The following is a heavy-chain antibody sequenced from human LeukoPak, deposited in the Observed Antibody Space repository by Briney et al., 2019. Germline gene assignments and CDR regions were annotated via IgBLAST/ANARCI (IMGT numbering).Heavy chain of an antibody. Sequence: SETLSLTCTVSGGSISSYYWNWIRQPPGKGLEWMGYIYYSGSTNYNPSLKSRVTISVDTSKNQFSLKLSSVTAADTAVYYCARVGGVVVPAAIAPYYYGMDVWGQGTTVTVSS. CDR1: GGSISSYY. J-gene: IGHJ6*02. V-gene: IGHV4-59*01. D-gene: IGHD2-2*01. CDR3: ARVGGVVVPAAIAPYYYGMDV. CDR2: IYYSGST.